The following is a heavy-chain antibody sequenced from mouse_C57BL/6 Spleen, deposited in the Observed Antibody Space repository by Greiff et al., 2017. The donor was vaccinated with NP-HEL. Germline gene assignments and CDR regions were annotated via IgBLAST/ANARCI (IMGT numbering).Heavy chain of an antibody. CDR1: GFTFSSYG. V-gene: IGHV5-6*01. D-gene: IGHD2-4*01. CDR2: ISSGGSYT. CDR3: ARREGHDDDGRAWFAY. Sequence: EVQGVESGGDLVKPGGSLKLSCAASGFTFSSYGMSWVRQTPDKRLEWVATISSGGSYTYYPDSVEGRFTISRDNAKNTLYLQMSSLKSEDTAMYYCARREGHDDDGRAWFAYWGQGTLVTVSA. J-gene: IGHJ3*01.